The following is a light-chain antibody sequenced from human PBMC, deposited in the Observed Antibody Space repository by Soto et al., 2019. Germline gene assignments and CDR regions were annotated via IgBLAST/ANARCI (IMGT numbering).Light chain of an antibody. J-gene: IGKJ1*01. CDR3: QQLLCA. V-gene: IGKV1-5*03. CDR1: QSISSW. Sequence: DIQMTQSPSTLSASVGDRVTITCRASQSISSWLAWYQQKPGKAPKLLIYKASSLDSGVPSRFSGSGSGTEFTLTISSLQPDDFATYYCQQLLCAFGQGTKVEIK. CDR2: KAS.